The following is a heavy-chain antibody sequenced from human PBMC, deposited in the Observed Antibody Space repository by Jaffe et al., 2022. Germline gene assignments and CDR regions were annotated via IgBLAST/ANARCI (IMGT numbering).Heavy chain of an antibody. D-gene: IGHD3-16*02. J-gene: IGHJ3*02. Sequence: EVQLVESGGGLVQPGRSLRLSCTASGFTFGDYAMSWVRQAPGKGLEWVGFIRSKAYGGTTEYAASVKGRFTISRDDSKSIAYLQMNSLKTEDTAVYYCTRGGYDYVWGSYRPNQYDAFDIWGQGTMVTVSS. CDR1: GFTFGDYA. V-gene: IGHV3-49*04. CDR3: TRGGYDYVWGSYRPNQYDAFDI. CDR2: IRSKAYGGTT.